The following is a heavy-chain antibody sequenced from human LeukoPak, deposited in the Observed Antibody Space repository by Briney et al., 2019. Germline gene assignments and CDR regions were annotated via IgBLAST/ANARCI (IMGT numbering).Heavy chain of an antibody. CDR3: ARRTVVLRYLDY. D-gene: IGHD2/OR15-2a*01. CDR1: EFSVGSNY. CDR2: IYSGGST. V-gene: IGHV3-66*04. J-gene: IGHJ4*02. Sequence: GGSLRLSCAASEFSVGSNYMTWVRQAPGKGLEWVSLIYSGGSTYYADSVKGRFTISRDNAKNSLYLQMNSLRGEDTAVYYCARRTVVLRYLDYWGQGTLVTVSS.